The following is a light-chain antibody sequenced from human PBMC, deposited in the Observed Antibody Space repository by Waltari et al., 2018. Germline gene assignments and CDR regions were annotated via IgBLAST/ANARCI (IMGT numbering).Light chain of an antibody. Sequence: AIQVTQSPSSLSASVGDRVTITCRASQGNRNDLGWYQQKPGQAPKLLIYAASSLQSGVPSRFSGSGSGTDFTLTISSLQPEEFATYYCLQDYNYPWTFGQGTKVEIK. CDR3: LQDYNYPWT. CDR1: QGNRND. J-gene: IGKJ1*01. CDR2: AAS. V-gene: IGKV1-6*01.